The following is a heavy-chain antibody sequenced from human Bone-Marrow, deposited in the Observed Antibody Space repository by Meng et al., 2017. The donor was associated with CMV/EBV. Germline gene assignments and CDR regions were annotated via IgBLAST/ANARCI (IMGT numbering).Heavy chain of an antibody. V-gene: IGHV4-39*07. J-gene: IGHJ3*02. Sequence: GSLRLSCTVSGGSISSSSYYWGWLRQPPGKGLEWIGSIYYSGSTDYNPSLRSRVTISVDTSKNQFSVKLSSVTAADTAVYYCAVHQKRLDAVGIWCQGTMVTVSS. CDR1: GGSISSSSYY. D-gene: IGHD6-25*01. CDR2: IYYSGST. CDR3: AVHQKRLDAVGI.